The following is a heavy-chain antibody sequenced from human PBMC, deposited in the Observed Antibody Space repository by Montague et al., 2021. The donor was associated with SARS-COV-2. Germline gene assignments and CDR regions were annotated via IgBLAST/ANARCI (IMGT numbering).Heavy chain of an antibody. D-gene: IGHD1-26*01. CDR3: AREPQVGAMDY. J-gene: IGHJ4*02. V-gene: IGHV4-34*01. Sequence: SETLSLTCAVYGGSFSGYYWSWIRQPPGKGLEWIGEIYHSGSTNYNPSLKSRVTLSVDTSKNQFSLRLSSVTAADTAVYYCAREPQVGAMDYWGQGTLVTVSS. CDR1: GGSFSGYY. CDR2: IYHSGST.